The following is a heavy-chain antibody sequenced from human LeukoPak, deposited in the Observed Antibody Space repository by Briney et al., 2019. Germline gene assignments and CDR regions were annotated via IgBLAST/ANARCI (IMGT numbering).Heavy chain of an antibody. CDR1: GFTFSSYA. Sequence: GGSLRLSCAASGFTFSSYAMSWVRQAPGKGLEWVSGISGSGGNTSYADSVKGRFTTSRDNSKNTLYLQMNSLRAEDTAVYYCARVILGQSKNLGGYFDYWGQGTLVTVSS. D-gene: IGHD2-15*01. V-gene: IGHV3-23*01. J-gene: IGHJ4*02. CDR2: ISGSGGNT. CDR3: ARVILGQSKNLGGYFDY.